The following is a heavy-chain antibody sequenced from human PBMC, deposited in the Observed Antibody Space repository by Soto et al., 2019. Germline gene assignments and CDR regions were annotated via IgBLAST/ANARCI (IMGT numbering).Heavy chain of an antibody. CDR3: ARADPDASVGY. D-gene: IGHD3-16*01. V-gene: IGHV4-59*11. J-gene: IGHJ4*02. CDR1: GGSMSSHY. CDR2: ISYSGST. Sequence: QVQLQESGPGLVKPSETLSLTCTVSGGSMSSHYWTWLRQPPGKGLEWIGYISYSGSTYYNPSLKSRVTISADTSRNPFPMTLSSVIAADTAVYSCARADPDASVGYGGEGTLVTVSS.